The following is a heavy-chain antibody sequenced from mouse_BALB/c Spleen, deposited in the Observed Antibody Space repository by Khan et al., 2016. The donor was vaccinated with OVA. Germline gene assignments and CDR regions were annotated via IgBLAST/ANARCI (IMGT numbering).Heavy chain of an antibody. J-gene: IGHJ3*01. D-gene: IGHD1-2*01. CDR2: ISDLAYTI. CDR3: ARGGGTAPFAY. CDR1: GFTFSDYG. Sequence: EVELVESGGGLVQPGGSRKLSCAASGFTFSDYGMAWVRQAPGKGPEWVAFISDLAYTIYYGDAVTGRFPISRENAKNTLYLDMSSLRSEDTAIYYCARGGGTAPFAYWGLGTLVTVSA. V-gene: IGHV5-15*02.